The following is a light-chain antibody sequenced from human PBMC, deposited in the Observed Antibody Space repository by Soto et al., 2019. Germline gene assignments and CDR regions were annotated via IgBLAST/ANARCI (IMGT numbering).Light chain of an antibody. CDR2: AAS. V-gene: IGKV1-12*01. CDR3: QPANSFPLT. Sequence: DIQMTQSPSSVSSSVGDRVTITCRASQGISSWSAWDQQKPGKAPKLLIYAASRLQSGVPSRFSGSGSGTDFTLTISSLQPEDFATYYCQPANSFPLTFGGGTKVEIK. CDR1: QGISSW. J-gene: IGKJ4*01.